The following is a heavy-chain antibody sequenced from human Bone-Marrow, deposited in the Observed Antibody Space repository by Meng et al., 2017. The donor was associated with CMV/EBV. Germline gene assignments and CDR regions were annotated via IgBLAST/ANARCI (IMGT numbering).Heavy chain of an antibody. CDR2: IKQDGSEK. V-gene: IGHV3-7*01. D-gene: IGHD6-13*01. Sequence: GESLKISCAASGFTFSSYWMSWVRQAPGKGLEWVANIKQDGSEKYYVDSVKGRFTISRDNAKNSLYLQMNSLRAEDTAVYYCARDADIAAAGYYYYGMDVWGQGTTVTVSS. J-gene: IGHJ6*02. CDR1: GFTFSSYW. CDR3: ARDADIAAAGYYYYGMDV.